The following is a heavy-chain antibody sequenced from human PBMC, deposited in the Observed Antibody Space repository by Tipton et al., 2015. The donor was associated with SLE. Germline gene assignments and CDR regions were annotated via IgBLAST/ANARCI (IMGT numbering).Heavy chain of an antibody. D-gene: IGHD6-13*01. J-gene: IGHJ6*02. CDR2: ISGSGGSI. CDR1: GFTFSSYA. Sequence: SLRLSCAASGFTFSSYAMSWVRQAPGKGLEWVSAISGSGGSIYYADSVKGRFTISRDNAKNSLYLQMNSLRAEDTAVYYCARNRAAADVWGQGTTVTVSS. V-gene: IGHV3-23*01. CDR3: ARNRAAADV.